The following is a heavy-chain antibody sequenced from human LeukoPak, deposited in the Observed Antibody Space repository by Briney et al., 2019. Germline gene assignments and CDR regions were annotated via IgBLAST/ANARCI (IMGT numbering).Heavy chain of an antibody. CDR3: VRDGRKSRVVDIVRKKETGYYYYMDV. Sequence: GSPRLSCAASGFTFSSYTMNWVRQAPGKGLEWVSSISSSSSYIYYADSVKGRFTISRDNAKNSLYLQVNSLRAEDTAVFSCVRDGRKSRVVDIVRKKETGYYYYMDVWGKGTTVTVSS. CDR2: ISSSSSYI. CDR1: GFTFSSYT. V-gene: IGHV3-21*01. D-gene: IGHD2-2*03. J-gene: IGHJ6*03.